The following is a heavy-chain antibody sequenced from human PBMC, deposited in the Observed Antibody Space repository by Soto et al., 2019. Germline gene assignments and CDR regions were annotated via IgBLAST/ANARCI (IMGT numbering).Heavy chain of an antibody. CDR3: ARPAQVGHYGDYGEHYFDY. CDR2: INPNSGGT. Sequence: QVQLVQSGAEVKKPGASVKVSCKASGYTFTGYYMHWVRQAPGQGLEWMGWINPNSGGTNYAQKFQGCVTKTRDTSISTAYMEMSRLRSDDTAVYYCARPAQVGHYGDYGEHYFDYWGQRTLVTVAS. CDR1: GYTFTGYY. D-gene: IGHD4-17*01. V-gene: IGHV1-2*04. J-gene: IGHJ4*02.